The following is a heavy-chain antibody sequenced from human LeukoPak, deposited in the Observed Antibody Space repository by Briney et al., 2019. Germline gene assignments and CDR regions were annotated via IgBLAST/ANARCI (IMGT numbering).Heavy chain of an antibody. Sequence: GGSLRLSCVAPGFTFSSNAMSWVRQAPRKGLEWVSGIGANGGGTYYSDSVKGRFTISRDNSKNTLYLQMKSLRADDTAVYYCAAIDPLDYWGQGTLVTVSS. D-gene: IGHD3-9*01. CDR1: GFTFSSNA. CDR2: IGANGGGT. V-gene: IGHV3-23*01. CDR3: AAIDPLDY. J-gene: IGHJ4*02.